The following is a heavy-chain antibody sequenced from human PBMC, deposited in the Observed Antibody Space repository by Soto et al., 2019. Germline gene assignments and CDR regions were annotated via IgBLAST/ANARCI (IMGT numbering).Heavy chain of an antibody. Sequence: QVHLVESGGGVVQPGRSLRLSCAASGFSFSTYRMHWVRQAPGKGLEWVAFISNDGSNKYYADSVKGRFTISIDNSKNTVYTQMNTLRAENRAVYYWAKGFWNYVAFAYWGQGTLVTVSS. J-gene: IGHJ4*02. D-gene: IGHD1-7*01. CDR2: ISNDGSNK. V-gene: IGHV3-30*18. CDR1: GFSFSTYR. CDR3: AKGFWNYVAFAY.